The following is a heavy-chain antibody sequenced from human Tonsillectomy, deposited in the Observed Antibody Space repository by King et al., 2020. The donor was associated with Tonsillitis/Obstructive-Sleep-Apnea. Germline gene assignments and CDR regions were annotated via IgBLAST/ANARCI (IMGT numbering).Heavy chain of an antibody. CDR2: ISPYNGDT. J-gene: IGHJ4*02. V-gene: IGHV1-18*01. CDR1: GYTFTNYG. D-gene: IGHD3-22*01. CDR3: ARDSMHHFYDSSAYYTFDY. Sequence: QLVQSGAEVKKPGASVKVSCKASGYTFTNYGISWVRQAPGQGLEWMGWISPYNGDTNYAQKLRGRVTMTTGTSSSTAYMELRRLRSDDTAVYYCARDSMHHFYDSSAYYTFDYWGQGTLVTVSS.